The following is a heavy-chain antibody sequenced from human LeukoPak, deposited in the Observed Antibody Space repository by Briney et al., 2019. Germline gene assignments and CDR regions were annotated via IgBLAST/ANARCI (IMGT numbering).Heavy chain of an antibody. D-gene: IGHD3-22*01. CDR1: GFPFSSYS. V-gene: IGHV3-21*01. Sequence: PGGSLRLSCAASGFPFSSYSMNWVRQAPGKGLEGVSSISSSSSYIYYADSVKGRFTISRDNAKNSPYLQMNSLRAEDTAVYYCARDDANYYDSSGYDYWGQGTLVTVSS. CDR3: ARDDANYYDSSGYDY. J-gene: IGHJ4*02. CDR2: ISSSSSYI.